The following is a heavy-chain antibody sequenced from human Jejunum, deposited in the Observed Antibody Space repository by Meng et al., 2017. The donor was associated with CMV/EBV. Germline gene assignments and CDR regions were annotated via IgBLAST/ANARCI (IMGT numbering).Heavy chain of an antibody. CDR1: GSSISSGDYF. CDR3: VRDTTRVTTRGIAS. Sequence: GSSISSGDYFWGWIRQPPGKGLEWIGYMSLSGTTYYNASLKSRVAISIDTSKNQFSLKVDSVTAADTAMYYCVRDTTRVTTRGIASWGQGKLVTVSS. J-gene: IGHJ4*02. V-gene: IGHV4-30-4*08. D-gene: IGHD1-1*01. CDR2: MSLSGTT.